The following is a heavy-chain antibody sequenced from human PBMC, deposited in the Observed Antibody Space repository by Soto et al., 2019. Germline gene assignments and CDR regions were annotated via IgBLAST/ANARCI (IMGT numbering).Heavy chain of an antibody. V-gene: IGHV1-18*01. CDR1: GYTFASYA. CDR2: ISAYNGNT. J-gene: IGHJ4*02. Sequence: QVQLVQSGAEVKKPGASVKVSCKASGYTFASYAISWMRQAPGQGLEWMGWISAYNGNTNYAQKLQGRVTMTTDTSTSTASMELRSLRSDDTAVYYGAKDHPPPDYWGPGDRVTCSS. CDR3: AKDHPPPDY.